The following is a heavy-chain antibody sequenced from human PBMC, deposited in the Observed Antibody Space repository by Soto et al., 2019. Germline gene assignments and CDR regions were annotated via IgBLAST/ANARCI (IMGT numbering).Heavy chain of an antibody. Sequence: PSETLSLTCAVSGFSISRGYYWGWIRQPPGKGLEWIGTIDLSGTTYYNPSLKGRVTISRDTSKNQFSLKVSSVTAADTAVYYCARGRQWESRSNWFDPWGKGTLVTVSS. CDR3: ARGRQWESRSNWFDP. D-gene: IGHD1-26*01. CDR1: GFSISRGYY. CDR2: IDLSGTT. V-gene: IGHV4-38-2*01. J-gene: IGHJ5*02.